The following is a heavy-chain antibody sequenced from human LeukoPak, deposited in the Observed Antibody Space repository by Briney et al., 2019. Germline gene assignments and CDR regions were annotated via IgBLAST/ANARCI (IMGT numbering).Heavy chain of an antibody. D-gene: IGHD3-22*01. Sequence: SETLSLTCTVSGGSISSGGYYWSWIRQHPGKGLEWIGYIYYSGSTNYNPSLKSRVTISVHTSKNQFSLKLSSVTAADTAVYYCAGVPHYYDSSGYDYWYFDLWGRGTLVTVSS. J-gene: IGHJ2*01. CDR2: IYYSGST. V-gene: IGHV4-61*08. CDR1: GGSISSGGYY. CDR3: AGVPHYYDSSGYDYWYFDL.